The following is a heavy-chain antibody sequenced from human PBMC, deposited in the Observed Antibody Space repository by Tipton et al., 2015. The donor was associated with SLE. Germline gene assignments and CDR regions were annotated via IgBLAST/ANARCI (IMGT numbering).Heavy chain of an antibody. Sequence: QVQLVQSGGGVVQPGRSLRLSCAASGFTFSSFAMHWVRQAPGKGLEWVAVIWYDGSNKYYADSVKGRFTISRDNSKNTLDLQMNSLRAEDTAVYYCARDKPPSPHIVLMVYADYFDYWGQGTLVTVSS. CDR2: IWYDGSNK. V-gene: IGHV3-33*01. CDR1: GFTFSSFA. J-gene: IGHJ4*02. D-gene: IGHD2-8*01. CDR3: ARDKPPSPHIVLMVYADYFDY.